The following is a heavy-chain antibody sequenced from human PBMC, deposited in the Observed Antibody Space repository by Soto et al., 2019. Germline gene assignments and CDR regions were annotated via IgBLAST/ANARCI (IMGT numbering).Heavy chain of an antibody. V-gene: IGHV4-34*01. CDR2: INHSGST. Sequence: SETLSLTCAVYGGSFSGYYWIWIRQPPGKGLEWIGEINHSGSTNYNPSLKSRVTISVDTSKNQFSLKLSSVTAADTAVYYCARGGLRFLEWFSYNWFDPWGQGTLVTVSS. D-gene: IGHD3-3*01. CDR1: GGSFSGYY. CDR3: ARGGLRFLEWFSYNWFDP. J-gene: IGHJ5*02.